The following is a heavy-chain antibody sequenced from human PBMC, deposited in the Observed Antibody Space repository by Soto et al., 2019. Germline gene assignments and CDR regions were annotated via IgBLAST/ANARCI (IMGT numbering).Heavy chain of an antibody. CDR2: IRSKAYGGTT. J-gene: IGHJ4*02. CDR1: GFTFGDYA. V-gene: IGHV3-49*03. Sequence: GGSLRLSCTASGFTFGDYAMSWFRQAPGKGLEWVGFIRSKAYGGTTEYAASVKGRFTISRDDSKSIAYLQMNSLKTEDTAVYYCTSTSRTYVDTAVGDYWGQGTLVTVSS. D-gene: IGHD5-18*01. CDR3: TSTSRTYVDTAVGDY.